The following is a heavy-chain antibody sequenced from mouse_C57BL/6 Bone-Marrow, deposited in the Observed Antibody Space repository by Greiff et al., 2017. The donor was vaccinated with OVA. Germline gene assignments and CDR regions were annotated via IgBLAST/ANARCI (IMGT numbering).Heavy chain of an antibody. D-gene: IGHD2-1*01. J-gene: IGHJ3*01. CDR3: ARDGKGTY. Sequence: VQLQQSGPGLVQPSQSLSITCTVSGFSLTSYGVHWVRQSPGKGLEWLGVIWSGGSTDYNAAFISRLSISKDNSKSQVFFKMNSLQADDTAIYYWARDGKGTYWGQGTLVTVSA. CDR1: GFSLTSYG. CDR2: IWSGGST. V-gene: IGHV2-2*01.